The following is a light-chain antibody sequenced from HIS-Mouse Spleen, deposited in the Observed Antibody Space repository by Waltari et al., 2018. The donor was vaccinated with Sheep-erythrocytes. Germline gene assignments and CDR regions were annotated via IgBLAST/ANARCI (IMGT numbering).Light chain of an antibody. CDR2: DVS. V-gene: IGLV2-11*01. CDR3: CSYAGSYNHV. Sequence: QSALTQPRSVSGSPGQSVTISCTGTSRDVGGYNYVSWYQQHPGKSPKLMIYDVSKRPSEVPDRFSGSKSGNTASLTIAGLQAEDEAEYYCCSYAGSYNHVFATGTKVTVL. J-gene: IGLJ1*01. CDR1: SRDVGGYNY.